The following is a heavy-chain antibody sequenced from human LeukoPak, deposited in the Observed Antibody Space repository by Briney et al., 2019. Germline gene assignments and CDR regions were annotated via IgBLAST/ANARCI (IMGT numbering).Heavy chain of an antibody. J-gene: IGHJ4*02. CDR3: ARAPTPIIAVAGSFDY. V-gene: IGHV6-1*01. D-gene: IGHD6-19*01. CDR2: TYYRSKWYN. CDR1: GDRVSNNSAA. Sequence: SQTLSLTCAISGDRVSNNSAAWNWIRQSPSRGLEWLGRTYYRSKWYNDYAVSVKSRITINPDTSKNQFSLQVNSVTPEDTAVYYCARAPTPIIAVAGSFDYWGQGTLVTVSS.